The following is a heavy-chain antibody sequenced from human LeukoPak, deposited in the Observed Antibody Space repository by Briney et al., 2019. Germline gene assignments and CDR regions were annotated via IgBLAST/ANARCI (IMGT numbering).Heavy chain of an antibody. V-gene: IGHV4-30-4*01. CDR1: GGSISSGDCY. D-gene: IGHD3-16*01. CDR3: ARVGGDYGMDV. J-gene: IGHJ6*04. Sequence: SQTLSLTCTVSGGSISSGDCYWSWIRQPPGKGLEWIGYIYYSGSTYYNPSLKSRVTISVDTSKNQFSLKLSSVTAADTAVYYCARVGGDYGMDVWGKGTTVTVSS. CDR2: IYYSGST.